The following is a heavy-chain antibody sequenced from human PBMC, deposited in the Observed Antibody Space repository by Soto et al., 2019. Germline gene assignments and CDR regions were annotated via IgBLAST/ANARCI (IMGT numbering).Heavy chain of an antibody. CDR3: AKSANCQWLVLWDFDF. D-gene: IGHD6-19*01. Sequence: EVQLLESGGGLVEPGGSLRLSCAASGFTFNNYAMNWVRQAPGQGLEWVSSISGPGSGTYYADSVKGRFTISRDNSKNTLCLLINSLRVGHTAVSYCAKSANCQWLVLWDFDFWGQGTLVTVSS. J-gene: IGHJ4*02. V-gene: IGHV3-23*01. CDR1: GFTFNNYA. CDR2: ISGPGSGT.